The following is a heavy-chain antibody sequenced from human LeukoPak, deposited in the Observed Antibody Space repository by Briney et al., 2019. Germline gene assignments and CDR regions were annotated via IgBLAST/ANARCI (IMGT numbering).Heavy chain of an antibody. CDR2: IRGSGDST. J-gene: IGHJ4*02. CDR3: ARGEAFDY. CDR1: GFTFSSYA. Sequence: PGGSLRLSCAASGFTFSSYAMSWVRQAPGTGLEWLSTIRGSGDSTYYADSVKGRFTISRDNSENTLYLQMSSLRAEDTAVYYCARGEAFDYWGQGTLVTVSS. V-gene: IGHV3-23*01.